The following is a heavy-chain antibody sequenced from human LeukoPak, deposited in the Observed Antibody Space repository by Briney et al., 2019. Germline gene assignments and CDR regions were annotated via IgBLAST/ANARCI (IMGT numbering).Heavy chain of an antibody. D-gene: IGHD1-26*01. Sequence: SETLSLTCTVSGASISSYYWNWIRQPAGKGLEWIGRIYSSASTDYNPSLKSRVTMSVDTSKNQLSLKLRSVTAADTAVYYCAKVGINYFDQCGQGILVTVSS. J-gene: IGHJ4*02. V-gene: IGHV4-4*07. CDR1: GASISSYY. CDR3: AKVGINYFDQ. CDR2: IYSSAST.